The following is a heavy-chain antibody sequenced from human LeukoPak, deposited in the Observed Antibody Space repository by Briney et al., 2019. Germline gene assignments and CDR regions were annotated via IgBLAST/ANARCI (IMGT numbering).Heavy chain of an antibody. D-gene: IGHD3-22*01. J-gene: IGHJ4*02. CDR3: ARGISYYYDSSGYFDY. V-gene: IGHV4-4*02. CDR1: GGSISSSNW. CDR2: IYHSGST. Sequence: PSGTLSLTCAVSGGSISSSNWWSWVSQPPGKGLEWIGEIYHSGSTNYSPSLKSRVTISVDTSKNQFSLKLSSVTAADTAVYYCARGISYYYDSSGYFDYWGQGTLVTVSS.